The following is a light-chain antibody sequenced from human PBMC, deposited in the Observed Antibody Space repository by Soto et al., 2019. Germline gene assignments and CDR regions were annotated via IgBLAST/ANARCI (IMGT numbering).Light chain of an antibody. CDR1: QSVSSY. Sequence: DIVLTQFPATLSLSPGERATLSCRASQSVSSYLAWYQQKPGQAPRLLIYDASNRATGIPARFSGSGSGTEFTRTISSLEPEDSAVYYCQQRSNWPTFGQGTRLEIK. CDR3: QQRSNWPT. CDR2: DAS. J-gene: IGKJ5*01. V-gene: IGKV3-11*01.